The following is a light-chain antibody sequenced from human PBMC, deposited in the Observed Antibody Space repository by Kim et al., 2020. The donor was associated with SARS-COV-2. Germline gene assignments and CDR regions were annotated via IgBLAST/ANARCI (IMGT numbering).Light chain of an antibody. Sequence: LSPAERASLSCRASQSVTSNYLAWYQQKPGQAPRLLIYDASSRATGIPDRFSGSGTGTDFTLIISRLEPEDFAVYYCQQYISSPFNFGPGTKLEI. CDR3: QQYISSPFN. CDR1: QSVTSNY. J-gene: IGKJ2*01. V-gene: IGKV3-20*01. CDR2: DAS.